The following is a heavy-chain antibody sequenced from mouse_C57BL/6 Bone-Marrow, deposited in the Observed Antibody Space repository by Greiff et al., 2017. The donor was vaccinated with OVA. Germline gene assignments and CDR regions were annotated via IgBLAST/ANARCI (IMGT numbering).Heavy chain of an antibody. CDR1: GFNIKDDY. Sequence: VQLQQSGAELVRPGASVKLSCTASGFNIKDDYMHWVKPRPEQGLEWIGWIDPENGDTEYASKFQGKATITADTSSNTAYLQLSRLTSEDTAVYYCTSTVVASRGYFDVWGTGTTVTVSS. CDR3: TSTVVASRGYFDV. CDR2: IDPENGDT. V-gene: IGHV14-4*01. D-gene: IGHD1-1*01. J-gene: IGHJ1*03.